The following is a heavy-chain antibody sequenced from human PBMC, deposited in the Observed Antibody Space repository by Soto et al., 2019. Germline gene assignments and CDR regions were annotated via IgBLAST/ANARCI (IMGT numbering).Heavy chain of an antibody. V-gene: IGHV5-51*01. Sequence: EVQLVQSGAEVKKPGESLKISCKGSGYSFSTNWIGWVRQMPGKGLEWMGIIYPGDSDTRYSPSFEGQVSISADKSINTAYLQWSSLKAADAAMYYCARHSGIVTDGTVWGQGTMVTVSS. J-gene: IGHJ1*01. CDR1: GYSFSTNW. D-gene: IGHD3-16*02. CDR2: IYPGDSDT. CDR3: ARHSGIVTDGTV.